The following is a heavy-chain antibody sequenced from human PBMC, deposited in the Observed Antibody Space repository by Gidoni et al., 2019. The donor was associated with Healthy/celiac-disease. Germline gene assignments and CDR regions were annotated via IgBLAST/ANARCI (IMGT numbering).Heavy chain of an antibody. D-gene: IGHD2-15*01. CDR1: GYTFSSYA. CDR2: ISGSGGST. Sequence: EVQPLESGGGLVQPGGSLRLYCAASGYTFSSYAMSWVRQAPGKGLEWVSAISGSGGSTYYADSVKGRFTISRDNSKNTLYLQMNSLRAEDTAVYYCAKGFGIVVVTLSYWGQGTLVTVSS. V-gene: IGHV3-23*01. CDR3: AKGFGIVVVTLSY. J-gene: IGHJ4*02.